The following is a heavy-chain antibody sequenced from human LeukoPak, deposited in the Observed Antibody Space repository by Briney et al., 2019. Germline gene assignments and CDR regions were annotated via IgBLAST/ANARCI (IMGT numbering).Heavy chain of an antibody. Sequence: ASVKVSCTASGYTFTGYYMHWVRQAPGQGLEWMGWINPNSGGTNYAQKFQGRVTMTRDTSISTAYMELSRLRSDDTAVYYWAARVADSVGATTAPFDYWGQGTLVTVSS. V-gene: IGHV1-2*02. CDR2: INPNSGGT. J-gene: IGHJ4*02. CDR1: GYTFTGYY. D-gene: IGHD1-26*01. CDR3: AARVADSVGATTAPFDY.